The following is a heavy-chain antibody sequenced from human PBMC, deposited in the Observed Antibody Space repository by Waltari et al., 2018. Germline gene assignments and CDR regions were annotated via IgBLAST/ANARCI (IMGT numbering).Heavy chain of an antibody. Sequence: QVQLQESGPGLVKPSQTLSLTCTVSGCPISSGSYYWSCTPHPAGKGLEWLGRIYTSGSTNYNPSLKSRVTISVDTSKNQFSLKLSSVTAADTAVYYCATSPNYYDSSGYSFFDYWGQGTLVTVSS. V-gene: IGHV4-61*02. CDR2: IYTSGST. CDR3: ATSPNYYDSSGYSFFDY. CDR1: GCPISSGSYY. D-gene: IGHD3-22*01. J-gene: IGHJ4*02.